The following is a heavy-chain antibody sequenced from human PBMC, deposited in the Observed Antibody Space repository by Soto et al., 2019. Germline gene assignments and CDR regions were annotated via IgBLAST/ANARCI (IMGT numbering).Heavy chain of an antibody. D-gene: IGHD3-10*01. J-gene: IGHJ4*02. Sequence: DVQLVESGGGLVQPGGSLRLSCAGSGLRFSAYWIHWVRQVPGKGLSWVSRIDNDGCTTYAEAVKGRFSISRDNAKNTVYLQMNSLRVEDTGVYYCTRDSGRTFDYWGQGTLVSVSS. CDR3: TRDSGRTFDY. CDR2: IDNDGCT. V-gene: IGHV3-74*01. CDR1: GLRFSAYW.